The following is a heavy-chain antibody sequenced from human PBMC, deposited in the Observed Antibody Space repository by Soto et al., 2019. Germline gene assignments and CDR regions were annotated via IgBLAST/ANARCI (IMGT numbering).Heavy chain of an antibody. J-gene: IGHJ3*02. V-gene: IGHV3-9*01. Sequence: EVQLVESGGGLVQPGRSLRLSCAASGFTFDDYAMHWVRQAPGKGLEWVSGISWNSGSIGYADSVKGRFTISRDNAKNSLYLQMNSLRAEDTALYYCAKELYGGNSPDAFDIWGQGRMVTVSS. CDR1: GFTFDDYA. D-gene: IGHD2-21*02. CDR3: AKELYGGNSPDAFDI. CDR2: ISWNSGSI.